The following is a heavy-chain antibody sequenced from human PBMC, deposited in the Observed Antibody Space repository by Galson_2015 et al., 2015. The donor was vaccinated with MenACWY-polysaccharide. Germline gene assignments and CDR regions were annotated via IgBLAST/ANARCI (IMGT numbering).Heavy chain of an antibody. CDR1: GFTFTSYA. CDR2: IRSSGANT. D-gene: IGHD3-3*01. Sequence: ALRLSCEASGFTFTSYAMSWVRQAPGKGLEWVSAIRSSGANTYYADSVKGRFTISRDNSKNTLYLQMNSLRAEDTAVYYCAKDSTDFWSVAGRFDHWGQGTLVTVSS. V-gene: IGHV3-23*01. J-gene: IGHJ5*02. CDR3: AKDSTDFWSVAGRFDH.